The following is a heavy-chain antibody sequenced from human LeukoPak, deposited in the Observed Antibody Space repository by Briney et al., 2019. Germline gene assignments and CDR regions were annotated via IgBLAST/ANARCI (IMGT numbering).Heavy chain of an antibody. CDR1: GFTFRNFV. D-gene: IGHD3-3*01. CDR3: AKDGGPRVTITGVVGVPRYYHHMDV. V-gene: IGHV3-30*18. CDR2: ISYDGSNK. J-gene: IGHJ6*03. Sequence: GRSLRLSCAASGFTFRNFVMRWVRQAPGKGLEWVAVISYDGSNKYYADSVKGRFTISRDNSKNTLYLHMNSLRPEDTAVYYCAKDGGPRVTITGVVGVPRYYHHMDVWGKGATVSVSS.